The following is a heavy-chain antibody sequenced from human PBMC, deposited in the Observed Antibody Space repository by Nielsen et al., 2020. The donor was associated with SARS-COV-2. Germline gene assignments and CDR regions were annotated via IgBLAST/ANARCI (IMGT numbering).Heavy chain of an antibody. V-gene: IGHV3-21*01. CDR2: ISSSSSYI. Sequence: GESLKISCAASGFTFSSYSMNWVRQAPGKGLEWVPSISSSSSYIYYADSVKGRFTISRDNAKNSLYLQMNSLRAEDTAVYYCARDLNSSGYYPSDAFDIWGQGTMVTVSS. D-gene: IGHD3-22*01. CDR1: GFTFSSYS. CDR3: ARDLNSSGYYPSDAFDI. J-gene: IGHJ3*02.